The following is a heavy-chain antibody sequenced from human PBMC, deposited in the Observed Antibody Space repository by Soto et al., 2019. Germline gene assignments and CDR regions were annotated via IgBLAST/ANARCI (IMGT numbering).Heavy chain of an antibody. J-gene: IGHJ6*02. CDR2: IWDDGSNK. CDR3: SRDTAREYYYYYGMDV. V-gene: IGHV3-33*01. CDR1: GFTFSIYA. Sequence: QVQLVESGGGVVQPGRSLRLSCAASGFTFSIYAMHWVRQAPGKGLEWVAVIWDDGSNKYYADSVKGRFTISRDNSKNTLYLQMIILRAEDTAVYYCSRDTAREYYYYYGMDVWGQGTTVTVSS.